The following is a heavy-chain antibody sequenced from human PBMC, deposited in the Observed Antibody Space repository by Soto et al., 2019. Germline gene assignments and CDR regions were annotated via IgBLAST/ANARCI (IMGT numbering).Heavy chain of an antibody. CDR1: GFTSSSFV. CDR2: ISSDGNNQ. D-gene: IGHD3-10*01. V-gene: IGHV3-30*03. J-gene: IGHJ3*02. Sequence: QVQLVESGGGVVQPGTSLRLSCAASGFTSSSFVIHWVRQAPGKGLEWLAVISSDGNNQYYADSVNGRFTISRDNSKKTLYLQVNSLRAEDTDVYFCARERGVPDAFDIWGQGTMVTVS. CDR3: ARERGVPDAFDI.